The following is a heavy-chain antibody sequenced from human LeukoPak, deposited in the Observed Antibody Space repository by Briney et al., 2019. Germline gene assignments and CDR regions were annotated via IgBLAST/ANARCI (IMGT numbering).Heavy chain of an antibody. CDR3: ARGYSSSADDGY. CDR2: ISYDGSNK. J-gene: IGHJ4*02. Sequence: GGSLRLSCAASGFTFSSYAMHWVRQAPGKGLEWVAVISYDGSNKYYADSVKGRFTISRDNSKNTLYLQMNSLRAEDTAVYYCARGYSSSADDGYWGQGTLVTVSS. CDR1: GFTFSSYA. V-gene: IGHV3-30-3*01. D-gene: IGHD6-6*01.